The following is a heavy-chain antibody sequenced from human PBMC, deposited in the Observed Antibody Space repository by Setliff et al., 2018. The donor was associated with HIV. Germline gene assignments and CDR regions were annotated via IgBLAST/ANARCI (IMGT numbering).Heavy chain of an antibody. V-gene: IGHV1-69*13. CDR3: ARGGATRGPFDN. D-gene: IGHD1-26*01. Sequence: SVKVSCKASGGTFSSYVVSWVRQAPGQGLEWMGGIITIFGIANYAQKFQGRVTITADESTTTAYMELSSRRSEDTAVYYCARGGATRGPFDNWGQGTMVTVSS. CDR2: IITIFGIA. J-gene: IGHJ3*02. CDR1: GGTFSSYV.